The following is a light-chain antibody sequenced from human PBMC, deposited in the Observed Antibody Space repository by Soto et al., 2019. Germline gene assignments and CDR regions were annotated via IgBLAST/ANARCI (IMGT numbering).Light chain of an antibody. CDR2: AAS. Sequence: ETVMTQSPATLSVSPGERVTLSCRASQSDSVNLAWYQRKSGQPPRLLIYAASTRATGIPARFSGSRSGTEFNFTTSSLQSEDFAVYYCQQYENLPVTFGGGTTVEI. CDR1: QSDSVN. V-gene: IGKV3-15*01. CDR3: QQYENLPVT. J-gene: IGKJ4*01.